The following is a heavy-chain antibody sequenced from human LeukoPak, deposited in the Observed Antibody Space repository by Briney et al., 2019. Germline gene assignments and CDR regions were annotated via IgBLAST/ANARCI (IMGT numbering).Heavy chain of an antibody. Sequence: SETLSLTCTVSGGSIGKTSYYWGWIRQPPGKGLEWIGNIYYSGTTYYNPSLKSRVTISVDTSKNQFSLKLSSVTAADTAVYYCARGVDGIAVGDWGQETLVTVSS. CDR1: GGSIGKTSYY. CDR3: ARGVDGIAVGD. V-gene: IGHV4-39*07. CDR2: IYYSGTT. J-gene: IGHJ4*02. D-gene: IGHD6-19*01.